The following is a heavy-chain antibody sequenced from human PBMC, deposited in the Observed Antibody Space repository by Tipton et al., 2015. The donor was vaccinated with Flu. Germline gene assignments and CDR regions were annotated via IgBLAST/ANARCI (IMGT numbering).Heavy chain of an antibody. V-gene: IGHV1-18*01. CDR1: GYTFSSYG. D-gene: IGHD2-2*01. Sequence: VQSGAEVKRPGASVKVSCKASGYTFSSYGISWVRQAPGQGLEWMGWISTYNGNTNYAQKFQGRVTMTTDTSTNTAYMDLGSLRPDDTAVYYCARDHYLYCGGTGCYPGTWGQGTLVTVSS. J-gene: IGHJ5*02. CDR3: ARDHYLYCGGTGCYPGT. CDR2: ISTYNGNT.